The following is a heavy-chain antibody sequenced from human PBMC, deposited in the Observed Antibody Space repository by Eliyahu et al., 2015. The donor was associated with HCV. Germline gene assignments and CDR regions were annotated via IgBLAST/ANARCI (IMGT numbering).Heavy chain of an antibody. Sequence: EVQLVESGGGLIQPGGSLRLSCAASGFTVSSFYMNWFRQAPGKGLEWVXLXXSGGDTYYADXVKGRFTLSRDNSKSTLYLRMNSLRVEDTAVYYCARGGRYCSGGYCYSLNYFDSWGQGTLVTVSS. J-gene: IGHJ4*02. CDR3: ARGGRYCSGGYCYSLNYFDS. CDR1: GFTVSSFY. CDR2: XXSGGDT. D-gene: IGHD2-15*01. V-gene: IGHV3-53*01.